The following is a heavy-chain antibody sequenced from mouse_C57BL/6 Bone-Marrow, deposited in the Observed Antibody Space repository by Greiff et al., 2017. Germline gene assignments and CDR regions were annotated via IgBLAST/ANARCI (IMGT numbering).Heavy chain of an antibody. J-gene: IGHJ1*03. D-gene: IGHD1-1*01. CDR3: ARDGIYYYGSSPWYFDV. Sequence: DVMLVESEGGLVQPGSSMKLSCTASGFTFSDYYMAWVRQVPEKGLEWVANINYDGSSTYYLDSLKSRFIISRDNAKNILYLQMSSLKSEDTATYYCARDGIYYYGSSPWYFDVWGTGTTVTVSS. V-gene: IGHV5-16*01. CDR1: GFTFSDYY. CDR2: INYDGSST.